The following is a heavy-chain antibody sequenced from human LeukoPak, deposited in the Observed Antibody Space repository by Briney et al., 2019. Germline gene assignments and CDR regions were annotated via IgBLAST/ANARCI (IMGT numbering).Heavy chain of an antibody. CDR2: VYYSVST. V-gene: IGHV4-39*01. J-gene: IGHJ3*02. Sequence: ETLSLTCTVSGGSVSSSSFYWGWIRQPPGKGLEWIGSVYYSVSTYYNPSLKNRVTMSIDTSKNQFSLKLSSVTAADTALYYCALWFGELGAFDIWGQGTMVTVPS. CDR1: GGSVSSSSFY. CDR3: ALWFGELGAFDI. D-gene: IGHD3-10*01.